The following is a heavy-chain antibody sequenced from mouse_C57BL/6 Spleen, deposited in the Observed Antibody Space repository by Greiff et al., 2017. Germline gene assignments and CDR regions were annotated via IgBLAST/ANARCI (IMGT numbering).Heavy chain of an antibody. Sequence: VQVVESDAELVKPGASVKISCKVSGYTFTDHTIHWMKQRPEQGLEWIGYIYPRDGSTKYNEKFKGKATLTADKSSSTAYMQLNSLTSEDSAVYFCAREGLRRGSYYFDYWGQGTTRTVSS. CDR1: GYTFTDHT. D-gene: IGHD2-4*01. CDR2: IYPRDGST. V-gene: IGHV1-78*01. CDR3: AREGLRRGSYYFDY. J-gene: IGHJ2*01.